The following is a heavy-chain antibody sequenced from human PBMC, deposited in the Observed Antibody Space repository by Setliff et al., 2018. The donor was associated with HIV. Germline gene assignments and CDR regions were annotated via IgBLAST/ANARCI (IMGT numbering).Heavy chain of an antibody. CDR3: AKVGA. CDR1: GFTFSSNG. Sequence: PGGSLRLSCAASGFTFSSNGMHWVRQAPGKGLEYVSSISSDGGSTFYANSVKGRFTISRDNSKSTLYLQMGSLRAEDTAVYYCAKVGAWGQGTLVTVSS. CDR2: ISSDGGST. V-gene: IGHV3-64*01. J-gene: IGHJ4*02.